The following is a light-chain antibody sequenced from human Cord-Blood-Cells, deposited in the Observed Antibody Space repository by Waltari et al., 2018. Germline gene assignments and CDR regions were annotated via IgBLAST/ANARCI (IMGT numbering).Light chain of an antibody. CDR2: AAS. CDR3: QQSYSTPPT. Sequence: DIQMTQSPSSLSASVGDRVTITCRASQSISSYLNWYQQKPGKAPKLLFYAASSLQSGVPSRFSCSGSGTDFTLTISSLQPEDFATYYCQQSYSTPPTFGQGTKVEIK. J-gene: IGKJ1*01. V-gene: IGKV1-39*01. CDR1: QSISSY.